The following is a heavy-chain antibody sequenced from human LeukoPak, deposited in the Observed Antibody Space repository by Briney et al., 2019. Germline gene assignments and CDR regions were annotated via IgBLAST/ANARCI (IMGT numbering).Heavy chain of an antibody. Sequence: ASVKVSCKASGYTFTSYGISWVRQAPGQGLEWMGWISAYNGNTNYAQKLQGRVTMTTETSTSTACMELRSLRSDDTAVYYCARDQGVGTPGGYYGMDVWGQGTTVTVSS. CDR3: ARDQGVGTPGGYYGMDV. V-gene: IGHV1-18*01. J-gene: IGHJ6*02. CDR1: GYTFTSYG. D-gene: IGHD1-1*01. CDR2: ISAYNGNT.